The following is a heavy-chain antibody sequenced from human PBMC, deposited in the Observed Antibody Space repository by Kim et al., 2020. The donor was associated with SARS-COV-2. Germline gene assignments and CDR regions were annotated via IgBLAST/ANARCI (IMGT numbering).Heavy chain of an antibody. J-gene: IGHJ4*02. Sequence: GGSLRLSCAASGFTFDDYAMHWVRQAPGKGLEWVSGISWNSGSIGYADSVKGRFTISRDNAKNSLYLQMNSLRAEDTALYYCAKGRKAVAGDDGFDYWGQGTLVTVSS. V-gene: IGHV3-9*01. CDR1: GFTFDDYA. CDR2: ISWNSGSI. D-gene: IGHD6-19*01. CDR3: AKGRKAVAGDDGFDY.